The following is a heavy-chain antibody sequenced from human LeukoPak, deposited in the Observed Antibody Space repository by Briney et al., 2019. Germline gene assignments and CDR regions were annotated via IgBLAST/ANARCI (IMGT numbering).Heavy chain of an antibody. CDR1: GGSISSYY. CDR2: IYTSGST. D-gene: IGHD3-10*01. V-gene: IGHV4-4*07. Sequence: SETLSLTCTVSGGSISSYYWSWIRQPAGKGLEWIGRIYTSGSTNYNPSLKSRVTMSVDTSKNQFSLKLSSVTAADTAVYYCARDPHYYGSGSYNAFDIWGQGTMVTVPS. J-gene: IGHJ3*02. CDR3: ARDPHYYGSGSYNAFDI.